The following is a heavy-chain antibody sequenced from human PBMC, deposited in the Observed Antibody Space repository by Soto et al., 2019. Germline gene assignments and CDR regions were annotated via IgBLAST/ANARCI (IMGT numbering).Heavy chain of an antibody. V-gene: IGHV3-64*01. CDR2: ISSNGGST. J-gene: IGHJ3*02. CDR3: AREYSSSPFIFGAFDI. CDR1: GFTFSSYA. D-gene: IGHD6-6*01. Sequence: GGSLRLSCAASGFTFSSYAMHWVRQAPGKGLEYVSAISSNGGSTYYANSVKGRFTISRDNSKNTLYLQMGSLRAEDMAVYYCAREYSSSPFIFGAFDIWGQGTMVTVSS.